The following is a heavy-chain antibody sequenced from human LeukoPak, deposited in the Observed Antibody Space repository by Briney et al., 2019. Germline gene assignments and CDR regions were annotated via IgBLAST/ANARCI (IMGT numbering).Heavy chain of an antibody. CDR2: IYPRDSDT. CDR3: AKLDGSGSYNFHF. J-gene: IGHJ4*02. CDR1: GYTFPSYW. D-gene: IGHD3-10*01. V-gene: IGHV5-51*01. Sequence: GESLEISCKGSGYTFPSYWIAWVRQMPGKGLEYMGIIYPRDSDTRYSPSFQGQVTFSADRSLNTAYLQWSSLRASDTAMYYCAKLDGSGSYNFHFWGQGTLLTVSS.